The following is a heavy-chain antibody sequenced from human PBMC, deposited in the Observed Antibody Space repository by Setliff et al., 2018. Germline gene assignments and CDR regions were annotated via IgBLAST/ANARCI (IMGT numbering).Heavy chain of an antibody. Sequence: SETLSLTCAVYGGSFSDYYMSWIRQPPGKGLEWIGEINHSGSTNYNPSLKSRVTMSVDTSKNQFSLRLTSVTAADTAVYYCVRQGADTGSNYDRYFRHWGQGTLVTVSS. D-gene: IGHD1-26*01. CDR1: GGSFSDYY. CDR2: INHSGST. V-gene: IGHV4-34*01. J-gene: IGHJ1*01. CDR3: VRQGADTGSNYDRYFRH.